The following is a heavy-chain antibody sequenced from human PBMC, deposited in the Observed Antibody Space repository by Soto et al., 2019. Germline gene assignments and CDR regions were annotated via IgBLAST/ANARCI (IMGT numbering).Heavy chain of an antibody. J-gene: IGHJ4*02. CDR1: GDSISRGYH. V-gene: IGHV4-38-2*01. CDR2: IYHTGTT. CDR3: ASGKGVDGSHYFDF. D-gene: IGHD1-26*01. Sequence: PSETLSLTCAVSGDSISRGYHWAWIRQSPTKGLEWIASIYHTGTTYYNPSLKSRVTISIDTSKSQFSLRLNSVTAADTAVYFCASGKGVDGSHYFDFWGQGTLVTVSS.